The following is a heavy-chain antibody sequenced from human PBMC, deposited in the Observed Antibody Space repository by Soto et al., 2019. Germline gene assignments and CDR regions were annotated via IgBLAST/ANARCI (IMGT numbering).Heavy chain of an antibody. Sequence: EVQLLESGGGLVQPGGSLRLSCAASGFTFSAYAMGWVRQAPGKGLEWVSTIHGGGGATHYADSVKGRFTISRDDSKNTLDAQMNSLRAEDTGVYYCAKFEGHPLEYWYLDFWGRGTLVTVSS. J-gene: IGHJ2*01. CDR3: AKFEGHPLEYWYLDF. CDR2: IHGGGGAT. D-gene: IGHD1-1*01. V-gene: IGHV3-23*01. CDR1: GFTFSAYA.